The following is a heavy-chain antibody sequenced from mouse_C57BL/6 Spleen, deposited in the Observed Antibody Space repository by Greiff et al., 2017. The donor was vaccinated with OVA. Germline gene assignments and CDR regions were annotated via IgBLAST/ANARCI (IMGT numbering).Heavy chain of an antibody. CDR1: GYAFSSSW. CDR2: IYPGDGDT. J-gene: IGHJ3*01. CDR3: ANYDYPLAY. D-gene: IGHD2-4*01. V-gene: IGHV1-82*01. Sequence: QVQLQQSGPELVKPGASVKISCKASGYAFSSSWMNWVKQRPGKGLEWIGRIYPGDGDTNYNGKFKGKATLTADKSSSTAYMQLSSLTSEDSAVYFCANYDYPLAYWGQGTLVTVSA.